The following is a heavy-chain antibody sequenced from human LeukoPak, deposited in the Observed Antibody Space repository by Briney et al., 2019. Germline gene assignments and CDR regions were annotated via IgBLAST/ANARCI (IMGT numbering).Heavy chain of an antibody. CDR1: GYDFNTYW. J-gene: IGHJ4*02. D-gene: IGHD2-21*01. CDR2: IYPGDSET. Sequence: GESLKISCKTSGYDFNTYWIGWVRQMPGKGLEWIGIIYPGDSETRDSPSFQGQVTLSVDKSISTAYLQWSSLKASDTAIYYCARRSRDNVAPGNYFDYWGQGTLVTVSS. CDR3: ARRSRDNVAPGNYFDY. V-gene: IGHV5-51*01.